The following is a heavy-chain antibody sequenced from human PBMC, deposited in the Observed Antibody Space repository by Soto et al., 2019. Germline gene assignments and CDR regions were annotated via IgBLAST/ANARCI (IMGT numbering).Heavy chain of an antibody. Sequence: QVQLQESGPGLVKPSQTLSLTCTVSGGSISSGDYYWSWIRQPPGKGLEWIGYIYYSGSTYYHPYLQSRVTISVDTSKNQFSLKLSSVTAADTAVYYCARDGGGYVRQGHHYGLDVWGQGTTVTVSS. V-gene: IGHV4-30-4*01. D-gene: IGHD5-12*01. CDR2: IYYSGST. CDR3: ARDGGGYVRQGHHYGLDV. J-gene: IGHJ6*02. CDR1: GGSISSGDYY.